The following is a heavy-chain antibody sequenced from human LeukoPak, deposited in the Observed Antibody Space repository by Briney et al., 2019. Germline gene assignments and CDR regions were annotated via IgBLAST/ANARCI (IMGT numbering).Heavy chain of an antibody. J-gene: IGHJ6*02. D-gene: IGHD4-17*01. CDR3: ARAPLRLYGMDV. CDR2: IYYSGST. CDR1: GGSISSYY. V-gene: IGHV4-59*01. Sequence: SETLSLTCTVSGGSISSYYWSWLRQPPGKGLEWIGYIYYSGSTNYNPSLKSRVTISVDTSKNQFSLKLSSVTAADTAVYYCARAPLRLYGMDVWGQGTTVTVS.